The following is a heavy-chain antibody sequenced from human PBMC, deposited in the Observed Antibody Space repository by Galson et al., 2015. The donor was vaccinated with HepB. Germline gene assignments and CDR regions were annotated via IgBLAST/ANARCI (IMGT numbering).Heavy chain of an antibody. J-gene: IGHJ3*02. V-gene: IGHV4-39*01. Sequence: ETLSLTCAVSGVSISGGQYYWGWIRQSPTKGLDWIGSIYFGGRTYFSPSFQSRVAMAVDTSKNRLSLTLRSVTAADTAVYYCARPLVLNGRFTPGVGPFHIWGHGTMVTVSA. CDR3: ARPLVLNGRFTPGVGPFHI. CDR2: IYFGGRT. CDR1: GVSISGGQYY. D-gene: IGHD2-8*01.